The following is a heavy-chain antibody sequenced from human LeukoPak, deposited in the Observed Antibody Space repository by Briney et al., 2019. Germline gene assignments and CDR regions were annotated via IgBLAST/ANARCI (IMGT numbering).Heavy chain of an antibody. CDR3: ARETLGYCSSTSCFGWFDP. Sequence: GRSLRLSCAASGFTLSSYGMHWVRQAPGKGLEWVAVIWYDGSNKYYADSVKGRFTISRDNSKNTLHLQMNSLRAEDTAVYYCARETLGYCSSTSCFGWFDPWGQGTLVTVSS. CDR1: GFTLSSYG. V-gene: IGHV3-33*01. D-gene: IGHD2-2*01. CDR2: IWYDGSNK. J-gene: IGHJ5*02.